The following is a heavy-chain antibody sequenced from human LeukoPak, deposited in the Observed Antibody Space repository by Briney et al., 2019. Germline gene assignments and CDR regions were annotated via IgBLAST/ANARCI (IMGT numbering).Heavy chain of an antibody. CDR3: ARDYQLLTSN. D-gene: IGHD2-2*01. CDR1: GGSFSGYY. J-gene: IGHJ4*02. Sequence: PSETLSLTCAVYGGSFSGYYWSWIRQPPGKGLEWIGEINHSGSTNYNPSLKSRVTISVDTSKNQFSLKLSSVTAADTAVYYCARDYQLLTSNWGQGTLVTVSS. V-gene: IGHV4-34*01. CDR2: INHSGST.